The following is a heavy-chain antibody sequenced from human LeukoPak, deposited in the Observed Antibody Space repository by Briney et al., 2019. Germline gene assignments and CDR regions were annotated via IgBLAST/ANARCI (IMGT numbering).Heavy chain of an antibody. CDR3: ARGLSDYDFWSGYYTDHDAFDI. Sequence: GGSLRLSCAASGFSFSSYWMSWVRQAPGKGLEWVANIKQDGSEKYYVDSVKGRFTISRDNAKNSLYLQMNSLRAEDTAVYYCARGLSDYDFWSGYYTDHDAFDIWGQGTMVTVSS. J-gene: IGHJ3*02. CDR1: GFSFSSYW. V-gene: IGHV3-7*01. D-gene: IGHD3-3*01. CDR2: IKQDGSEK.